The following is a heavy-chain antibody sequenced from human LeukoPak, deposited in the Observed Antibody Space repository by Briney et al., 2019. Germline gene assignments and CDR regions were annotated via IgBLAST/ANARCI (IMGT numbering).Heavy chain of an antibody. V-gene: IGHV3-33*01. D-gene: IGHD3-22*01. CDR2: IWYDGSNK. CDR3: ARGPDELYYYASSGYYSHPHFPLDT. J-gene: IGHJ5*02. CDR1: GFTFSNYG. Sequence: PGGSLRLSCAASGFTFSNYGMHWVRQAPGKGLEWVAVIWYDGSNKYYVDSVKGRFTISRDNSKNTLYLQMNSLRAEDTAVYYCARGPDELYYYASSGYYSHPHFPLDTWGQGTLVTVSS.